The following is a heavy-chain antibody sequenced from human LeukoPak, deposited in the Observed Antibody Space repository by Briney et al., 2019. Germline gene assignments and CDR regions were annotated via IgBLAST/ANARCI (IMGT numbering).Heavy chain of an antibody. D-gene: IGHD3-22*01. J-gene: IGHJ5*02. CDR3: ARAPDSSGYYWDWFDP. CDR2: INTNTGNP. V-gene: IGHV7-4-1*02. CDR1: GYTFTSYA. Sequence: ASVKVSCKASGYTFTSYAMNWVRQAPGQGLEWMGWINTNTGNPTYAQGFTGRFVFSLDTSVSTAYLQISSLKAEDTAVYYCARAPDSSGYYWDWFDPWGQGTLVTVSS.